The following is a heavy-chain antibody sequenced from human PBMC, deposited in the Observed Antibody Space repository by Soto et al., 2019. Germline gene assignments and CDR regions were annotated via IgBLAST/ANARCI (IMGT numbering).Heavy chain of an antibody. CDR1: GGSISSYY. D-gene: IGHD1-26*01. CDR2: IYYSGST. J-gene: IGHJ4*02. CDR3: ARSGPEGKNWGY. V-gene: IGHV4-59*01. Sequence: PSETLSLTCTVSGGSISSYYWSWIRQPPGKGLEWIGYIYYSGSTNHNPSLKSRATISVDTSKNQFSLKLSSVTAADTAVYYCARSGPEGKNWGYWGQGTLVTVSS.